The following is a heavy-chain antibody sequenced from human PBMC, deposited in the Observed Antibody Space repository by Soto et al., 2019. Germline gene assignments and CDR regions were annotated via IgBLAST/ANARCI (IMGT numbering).Heavy chain of an antibody. J-gene: IGHJ2*01. CDR1: GGTFSSYA. V-gene: IGHV1-69*06. CDR2: IIPIFGTA. Sequence: QVQLVQSGAEVKKPGASVKVSCKASGGTFSSYAISWVRQAPGQGLEWMGGIIPIFGTANYAQKFQGRVTITADKSTSTAYMELSSLRSEDTAVYYCARTYYYDYSGYYSTDYWYFDLWGRGTLVTVSS. CDR3: ARTYYYDYSGYYSTDYWYFDL. D-gene: IGHD3-22*01.